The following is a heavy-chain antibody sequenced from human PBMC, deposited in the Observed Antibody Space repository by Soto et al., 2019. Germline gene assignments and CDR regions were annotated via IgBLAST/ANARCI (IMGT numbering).Heavy chain of an antibody. D-gene: IGHD3-3*01. CDR2: ISGSGGST. V-gene: IGHV3-23*01. J-gene: IGHJ4*02. Sequence: GGSLRLSCAASGFTFSSYAMSWVRQAPGKGLEWVSAISGSGGSTYYADSVKGRFTISRDNSKNTLYLQMNSLRAEDTAVYYCARAFTYYDFWSGSVGQDYFDYWGQGTLVTVSS. CDR1: GFTFSSYA. CDR3: ARAFTYYDFWSGSVGQDYFDY.